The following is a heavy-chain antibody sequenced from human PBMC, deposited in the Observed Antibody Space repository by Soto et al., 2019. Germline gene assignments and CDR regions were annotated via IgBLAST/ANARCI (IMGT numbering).Heavy chain of an antibody. J-gene: IGHJ4*02. D-gene: IGHD2-2*01. Sequence: PGGSLRLSCVASGFTFSRYVMTWVRQAPGKGLEWVSTINSNGGSTYYTDSVKGRFTISRDNSKNSLYLQMNGLRAEDTAVYFFARVPDLFYCSRTSCLYYFDYWGQGALVTVSA. CDR2: INSNGGST. CDR1: GFTFSRYV. V-gene: IGHV3-23*01. CDR3: ARVPDLFYCSRTSCLYYFDY.